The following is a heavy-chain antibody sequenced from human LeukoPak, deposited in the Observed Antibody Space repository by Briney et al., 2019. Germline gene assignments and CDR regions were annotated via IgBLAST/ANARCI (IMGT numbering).Heavy chain of an antibody. Sequence: PSQTLSLTCTVSGGSISSGDYYWSWIRQPPGKGLEWIAYMYYSGSTYYNPSLKSRVTMSADTSKNQLSLKLSSVTAADTAVYFCARVGHYSNWGTQWFDPWGRGTLVTVSS. CDR2: MYYSGST. CDR1: GGSISSGDYY. J-gene: IGHJ5*02. D-gene: IGHD7-27*01. CDR3: ARVGHYSNWGTQWFDP. V-gene: IGHV4-30-4*01.